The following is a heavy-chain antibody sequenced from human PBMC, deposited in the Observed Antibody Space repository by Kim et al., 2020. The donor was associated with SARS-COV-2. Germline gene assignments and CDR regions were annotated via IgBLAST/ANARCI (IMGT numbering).Heavy chain of an antibody. V-gene: IGHV4-31*03. J-gene: IGHJ4*02. CDR3: ARDVSYGYSGYDSPGTIDY. Sequence: SETLSLTCTVSGGSISSGGYYWSWIRQHPGKGLEWIGYIYYSGSTYYNPSLKSRVTISVDTSKNQFSLKLSSVTAADTAVYYCARDVSYGYSGYDSPGTIDYWGQGTLVTVSS. CDR1: GGSISSGGYY. CDR2: IYYSGST. D-gene: IGHD5-12*01.